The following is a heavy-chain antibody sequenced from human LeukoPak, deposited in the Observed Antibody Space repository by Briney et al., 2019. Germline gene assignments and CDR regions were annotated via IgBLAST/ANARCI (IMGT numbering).Heavy chain of an antibody. Sequence: GASVKVSCKASGYTFTSYGISWVRQAPGQGLEWMGWISAYNGNTNYAQKLQGRVTMTTGTSTSTAYMELRSLRSDDTAVYYRARSSVAEGFDYWGQGTLVTVSS. CDR1: GYTFTSYG. J-gene: IGHJ4*02. D-gene: IGHD6-19*01. CDR3: ARSSVAEGFDY. V-gene: IGHV1-18*01. CDR2: ISAYNGNT.